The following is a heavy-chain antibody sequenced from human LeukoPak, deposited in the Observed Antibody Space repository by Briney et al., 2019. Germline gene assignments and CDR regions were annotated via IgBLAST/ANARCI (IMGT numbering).Heavy chain of an antibody. V-gene: IGHV3-21*01. D-gene: IGHD5-18*01. Sequence: GGSLRLSCAASGFTFSSYSMNWVRQAPGKGLEWVSSISSSSSYIYYADSVKGRFTISRDNAKNSLYLQMNSLRAEDTAVYYCARGIQLWYYFDYWGQGTLVTVSS. CDR3: ARGIQLWYYFDY. CDR1: GFTFSSYS. J-gene: IGHJ4*02. CDR2: ISSSSSYI.